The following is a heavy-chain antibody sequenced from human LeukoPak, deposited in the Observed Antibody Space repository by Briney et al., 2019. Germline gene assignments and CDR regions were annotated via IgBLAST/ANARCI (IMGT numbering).Heavy chain of an antibody. D-gene: IGHD4-11*01. CDR3: AKDDPDYRPFDY. CDR2: IKGDGSEQ. CDR1: GFIFPYYW. J-gene: IGHJ4*02. Sequence: GGSLRLSCVASGFIFPYYWMTWVRQAPGKGLEWVANIKGDGSEQHYEDSVKGRFTISRDNAQKSLYLQMNSLRGEDTAVYYCAKDDPDYRPFDYWGQGTLVTVSS. V-gene: IGHV3-7*01.